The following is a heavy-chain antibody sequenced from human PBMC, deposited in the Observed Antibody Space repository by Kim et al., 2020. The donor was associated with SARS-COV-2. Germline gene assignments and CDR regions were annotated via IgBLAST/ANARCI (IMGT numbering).Heavy chain of an antibody. J-gene: IGHJ6*02. D-gene: IGHD6-19*01. V-gene: IGHV4-30-4*01. CDR1: GGSISSGDYY. Sequence: SETLSLTCTVSGGSISSGDYYWSWIRQPPGKGLEWIGYIYYSGSTYYNPSLKSRVTISVDTSKNQFSLKLSSVTAADTAVYYCARGQTYSSGWYSDYYGMDVWGQGTTVTVSS. CDR3: ARGQTYSSGWYSDYYGMDV. CDR2: IYYSGST.